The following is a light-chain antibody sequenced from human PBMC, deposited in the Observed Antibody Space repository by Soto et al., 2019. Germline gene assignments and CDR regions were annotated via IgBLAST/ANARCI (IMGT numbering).Light chain of an antibody. CDR2: AAS. CDR1: QSISSY. Sequence: DIQVTQSPSSVSASVGDRVIITCLASQSISSYLNWYQQKPGKAPKLLIYAASSLQSGVPSRFSGSGSGTDFTLTISSLQPEDFATYYCQQSYSTLWTFGQGTKVDIK. J-gene: IGKJ1*01. V-gene: IGKV1-39*01. CDR3: QQSYSTLWT.